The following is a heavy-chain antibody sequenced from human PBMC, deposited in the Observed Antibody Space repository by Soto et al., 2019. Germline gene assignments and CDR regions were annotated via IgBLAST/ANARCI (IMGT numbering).Heavy chain of an antibody. CDR1: GYSFTSYW. V-gene: IGHV5-51*01. D-gene: IGHD2-2*01. Sequence: PGESLKISCKGSGYSFTSYWIGWVRQMPGKGLEWMGIIYPGDSDTRYSPSFQGQVTISADKSISTAYLQWSSLRSEDTAVYYCATDLGGGGIVVPAAISYYYYGMDVWGQGTTVTVSS. J-gene: IGHJ6*02. CDR3: ATDLGGGGIVVPAAISYYYYGMDV. CDR2: IYPGDSDT.